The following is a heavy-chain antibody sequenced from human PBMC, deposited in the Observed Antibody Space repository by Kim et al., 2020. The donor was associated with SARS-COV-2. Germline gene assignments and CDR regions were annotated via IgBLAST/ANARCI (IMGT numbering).Heavy chain of an antibody. D-gene: IGHD3-10*01. Sequence: GGSLRLSCAASGFALGSFGMHWVRQAPGKGLEWVAFISFDSKTEQSLDSARGRFTVSRDNSKNTLYLRINSLRPEDTAVYFCVRDLSYGNDTPAYWGQGTLVTVSS. V-gene: IGHV3-30*03. CDR2: ISFDSKTE. CDR3: VRDLSYGNDTPAY. CDR1: GFALGSFG. J-gene: IGHJ4*02.